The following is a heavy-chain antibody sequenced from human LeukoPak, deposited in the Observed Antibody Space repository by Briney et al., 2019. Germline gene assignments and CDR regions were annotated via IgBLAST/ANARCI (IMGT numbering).Heavy chain of an antibody. Sequence: KSSETLSLTCAVSGGSINSHYWGWIRQPPGKGLQWIGDIYYTGKSNYNPSLKSRVTISLDTSKDHLSLNLTSVLAADTAIYYCVRRDTGWNYFDYWGQGILVTVSS. CDR3: VRRDTGWNYFDY. CDR2: IYYTGKS. V-gene: IGHV4-59*08. D-gene: IGHD6-19*01. J-gene: IGHJ4*02. CDR1: GGSINSHY.